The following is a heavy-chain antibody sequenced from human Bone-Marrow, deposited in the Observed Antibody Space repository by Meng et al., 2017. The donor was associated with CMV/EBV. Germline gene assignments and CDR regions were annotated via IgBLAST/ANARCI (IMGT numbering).Heavy chain of an antibody. V-gene: IGHV1-46*01. Sequence: ASVKVSCKASGYTFTSYYMHWVRQAPGQGLEWMGIINPSGGSTSYAQKFQGRVTMTRDTSTSTVYMELSSLSSEDTAVYYCARITQTYYYDSSGYENAFDIWGQGKMVTVSS. CDR2: INPSGGST. J-gene: IGHJ3*02. CDR1: GYTFTSYY. CDR3: ARITQTYYYDSSGYENAFDI. D-gene: IGHD3-22*01.